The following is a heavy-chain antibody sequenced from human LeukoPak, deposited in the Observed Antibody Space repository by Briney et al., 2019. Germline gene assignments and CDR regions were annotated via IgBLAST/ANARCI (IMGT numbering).Heavy chain of an antibody. CDR2: ISGSGGST. J-gene: IGHJ4*02. D-gene: IGHD1-7*01. CDR1: GFTFSPYN. Sequence: PGGSLRLSCAGSGFTFSPYNMNWVRQAPGKGLEWVSAISGSGGSTYYADSVKGRFTISRDNSKNTLYLQMNSLRAEDTAVYYCAASTRNYDEYYFDYWGQGTLVTVSS. CDR3: AASTRNYDEYYFDY. V-gene: IGHV3-23*01.